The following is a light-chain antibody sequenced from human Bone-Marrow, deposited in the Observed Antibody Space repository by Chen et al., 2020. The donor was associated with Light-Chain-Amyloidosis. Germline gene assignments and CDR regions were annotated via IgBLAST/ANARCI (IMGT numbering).Light chain of an antibody. V-gene: IGLV3-21*02. J-gene: IGLJ3*02. CDR3: QVWDRSSDRPV. CDR2: DEN. CDR1: NIGSTS. Sequence: SYVLPQPSSVSVAPGQTPTLACGGNNIGSTSVHWYQQTPGQAPRLVLYDENGRPSGIPERLSGSNSGNTATLTISRGEAGDEADYYCQVWDRSSDRPVFGGGTKLTVL.